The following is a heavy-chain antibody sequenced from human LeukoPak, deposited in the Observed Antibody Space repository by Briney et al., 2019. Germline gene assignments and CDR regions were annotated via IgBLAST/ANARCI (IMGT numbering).Heavy chain of an antibody. V-gene: IGHV3-23*01. CDR2: ISGSGGST. J-gene: IGHJ4*02. CDR1: GFTFSSYA. Sequence: GGSLRLSCAASGFTFSSYAMSWVRQAPGKGLEWVSAISGSGGSTYYADSVKGRFTISRDNSKNTLYLQMNSLRAEDTAVCYCAKAGDSGYSGYDYWGQGTLVTVSS. CDR3: AKAGDSGYSGYDY. D-gene: IGHD5-12*01.